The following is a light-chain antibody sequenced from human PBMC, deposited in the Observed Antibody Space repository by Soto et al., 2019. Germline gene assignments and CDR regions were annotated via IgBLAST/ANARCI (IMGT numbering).Light chain of an antibody. CDR2: GNS. CDR3: QSYDSSLSGRVV. CDR1: SSNIGAGYD. Sequence: QAVLTQPPSVSGAPGQRVTISCTGSSSNIGAGYDVHWYQLLPGTAPKLLIYGNSNRPSGVPDRFSGSKSGTSASLAITGLQAEDEADYYCQSYDSSLSGRVVFGGGTKVTVL. J-gene: IGLJ2*01. V-gene: IGLV1-40*01.